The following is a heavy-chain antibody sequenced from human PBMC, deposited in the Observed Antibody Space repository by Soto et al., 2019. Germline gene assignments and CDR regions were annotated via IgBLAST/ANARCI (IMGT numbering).Heavy chain of an antibody. J-gene: IGHJ5*02. CDR3: TRVGGYSKTDL. CDR1: GFTFGSYG. D-gene: IGHD2-21*02. Sequence: EVQLVESGGGLVQPGRSLRVSCTGSGFTFGSYGMCWVRHAPGKGLEWIGFIRSKDNGGTTEYAASVRGRFSISRDDSKSIAYLYMNSLKTEDTAVYYSTRVGGYSKTDLWGKGTLVTVPS. V-gene: IGHV3-49*04. CDR2: IRSKDNGGTT.